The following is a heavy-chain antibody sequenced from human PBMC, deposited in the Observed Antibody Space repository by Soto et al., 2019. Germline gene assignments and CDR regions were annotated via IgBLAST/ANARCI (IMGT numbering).Heavy chain of an antibody. CDR3: AKDPKLVVVVPAAVDY. CDR2: ISGSGGST. CDR1: GFTFSSYA. J-gene: IGHJ4*02. V-gene: IGHV3-23*01. Sequence: VGSLRLSCAASGFTFSSYAMSWVRQAPGKGLEWVSAISGSGGSTYYADSVKGRFTISRDNSKNTLYLQMNSLRAEDTAVYYCAKDPKLVVVVPAAVDYWGQGTLATVSS. D-gene: IGHD2-2*01.